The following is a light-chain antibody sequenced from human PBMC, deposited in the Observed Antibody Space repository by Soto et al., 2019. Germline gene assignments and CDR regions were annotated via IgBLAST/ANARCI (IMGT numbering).Light chain of an antibody. CDR1: QGISSY. V-gene: IGKV1-8*01. Sequence: AIRMTQSPSSFSASTGDRVTITCRASQGISSYLAWYQQKPGKAPKLLIYAASTLQSGVPSRFSGSGSGTDYTLSIICLQCEDFATNYCQQYYSDLWTFGQGTKVEIK. CDR3: QQYYSDLWT. J-gene: IGKJ1*01. CDR2: AAS.